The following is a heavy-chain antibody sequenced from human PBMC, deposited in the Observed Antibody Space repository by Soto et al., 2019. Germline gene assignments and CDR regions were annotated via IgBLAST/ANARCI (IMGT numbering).Heavy chain of an antibody. V-gene: IGHV3-23*01. CDR1: GFTFSSYA. Sequence: GGSLRLSCAASGFTFSSYAMSWVRQAPGKGLEWVSAISGSGGSTYYADSVKGRFTISRDNSKNTLYLQMNSLRAEDTAVYYCAKDRMYYDFWSGYPGAIDYWGQGTLVTVSS. D-gene: IGHD3-3*01. CDR2: ISGSGGST. CDR3: AKDRMYYDFWSGYPGAIDY. J-gene: IGHJ4*02.